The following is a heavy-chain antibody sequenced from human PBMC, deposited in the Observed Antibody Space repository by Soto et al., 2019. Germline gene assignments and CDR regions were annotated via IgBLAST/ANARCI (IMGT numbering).Heavy chain of an antibody. D-gene: IGHD4-17*01. V-gene: IGHV4-30-4*01. CDR3: ARAGTVTRDAFDL. CDR1: GGSISSGDYY. Sequence: QVQLQESGPGLVKPSQTLSLTCTVSGGSISSGDYYWSWIRQPPGKGLEWIGYIYYSGNTYYNPSRKSRVXXSXDXXKNQFSLKLSSVTAADTAVYDCARAGTVTRDAFDLWVQGTMVTVSS. J-gene: IGHJ3*01. CDR2: IYYSGNT.